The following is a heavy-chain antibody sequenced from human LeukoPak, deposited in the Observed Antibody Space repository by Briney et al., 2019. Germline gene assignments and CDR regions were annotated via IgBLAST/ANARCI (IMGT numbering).Heavy chain of an antibody. V-gene: IGHV3-15*01. Sequence: GGSLRLSCAASGFTFSNAWMSWVRQAPGKGREWVGRIKSKTDGGTTDYAAPVKGRFTISRDDSKNTLYLQMNSLKTEDTAVYYCTTSPTFGGANYWGQGTLVTVSS. CDR3: TTSPTFGGANY. J-gene: IGHJ4*02. CDR1: GFTFSNAW. CDR2: IKSKTDGGTT. D-gene: IGHD3-16*01.